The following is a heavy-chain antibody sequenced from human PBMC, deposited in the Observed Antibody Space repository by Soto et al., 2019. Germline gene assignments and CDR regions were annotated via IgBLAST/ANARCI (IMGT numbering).Heavy chain of an antibody. J-gene: IGHJ4*01. CDR3: VRCKHSKQLVLTDY. V-gene: IGHV3-21*01. D-gene: IGHD6-13*01. CDR2: ISSSSSYI. CDR1: GFTFSSYS. Sequence: GGSLRLSCAASGFTFSSYSMNWVRQAPGKGLEWVSSISSSSSYIYYADSVKGRFTISRDNAKNSLYLQMNSLRAEDTAVYYCVRCKHSKQLVLTDYWGHGTPVTVSS.